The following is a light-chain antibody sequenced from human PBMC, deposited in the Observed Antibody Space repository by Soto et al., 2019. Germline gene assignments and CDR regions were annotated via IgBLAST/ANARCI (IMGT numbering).Light chain of an antibody. Sequence: EIVLTQSPGTLSLSPGERATLSCRASQSVPGNYLAWFQQKHGQAPRLLIYAASSRAPALPDRFSGSGSGTDSSLTIGRLESEDFAIYYCQQYTTPTWTVGQGTKVE. J-gene: IGKJ1*01. CDR1: QSVPGNY. V-gene: IGKV3-20*01. CDR2: AAS. CDR3: QQYTTPTWT.